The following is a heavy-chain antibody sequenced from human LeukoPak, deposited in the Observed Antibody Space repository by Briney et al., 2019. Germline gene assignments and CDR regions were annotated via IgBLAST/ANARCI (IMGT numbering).Heavy chain of an antibody. Sequence: SETLSLTRTVSGGSISSYYWSWIRQPAGKGLEWIGRIYTSGSTNYNPSLKSRVTMSVDTSKNQFSLKLSSVTAADTAVYYCARDGLSGYYYYYGMDVWGQGTTVTVSS. D-gene: IGHD6-25*01. V-gene: IGHV4-4*07. CDR1: GGSISSYY. J-gene: IGHJ6*02. CDR2: IYTSGST. CDR3: ARDGLSGYYYYYGMDV.